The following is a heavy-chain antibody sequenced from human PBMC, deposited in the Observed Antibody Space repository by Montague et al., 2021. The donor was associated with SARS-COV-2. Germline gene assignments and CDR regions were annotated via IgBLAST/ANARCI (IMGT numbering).Heavy chain of an antibody. Sequence: SLRLSCAASGFTVSSNYMSWVRQAPGKGLEWVSVIYSGSGSTYYADSVKGRFTISRDISKYTLYLQMNSLRAEDTAVYYCARAPGSSYSSGWYDYYYGMDVWGQGTTVTVSS. CDR1: GFTVSSNY. CDR3: ARAPGSSYSSGWYDYYYGMDV. J-gene: IGHJ6*02. CDR2: IYSGSGST. D-gene: IGHD6-19*01. V-gene: IGHV3-66*01.